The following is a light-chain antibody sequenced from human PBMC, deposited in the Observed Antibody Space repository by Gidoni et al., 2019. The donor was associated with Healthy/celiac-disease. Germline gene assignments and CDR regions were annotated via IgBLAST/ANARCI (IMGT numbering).Light chain of an antibody. V-gene: IGLV2-14*01. CDR2: DVS. J-gene: IGLJ3*02. CDR3: SSYTSSSTLV. Sequence: QSALTQPASVSGSPGPSITISCTGTSSDVGGYNYVSWYQQHPGTAPTLMIYDVSNRPSGVSNRFSGSQSGNTASLTISGLQAEDEADYYCSSYTSSSTLVFGGGTKLTVL. CDR1: SSDVGGYNY.